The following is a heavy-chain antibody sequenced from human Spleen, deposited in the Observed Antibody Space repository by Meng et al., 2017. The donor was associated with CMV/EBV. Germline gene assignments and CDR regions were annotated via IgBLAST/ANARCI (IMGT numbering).Heavy chain of an antibody. CDR3: AKMDRYDFWMDV. V-gene: IGHV4-59*11. J-gene: IGHJ6*02. D-gene: IGHD3-3*01. CDR1: GGSISGHY. CDR2: IYYTGST. Sequence: SETLSLTCSVSGGSISGHYWTWIRHPPGKGLEWIGYIYYTGSTSYNPPLKSRIAISVDTSKNHFSLRLRSVTAADTAVYYCAKMDRYDFWMDVWGQGTTVTVSS.